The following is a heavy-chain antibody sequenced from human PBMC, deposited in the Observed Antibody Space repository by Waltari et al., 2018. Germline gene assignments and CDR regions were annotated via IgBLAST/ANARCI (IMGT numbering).Heavy chain of an antibody. V-gene: IGHV4-59*01. CDR1: GGSISSYY. D-gene: IGHD5-12*01. Sequence: QVQLQESGPGLVKPSETLSLTCNVSGGSISSYYWSWIRQPPGKGLEWIGYIYYRGSTMYNPSLKSRVTISVDTSKNQFSLKLSSVTAADTAVDYCARDWGDGYNANWYFDLWGRGTLVTVSS. CDR2: IYYRGST. CDR3: ARDWGDGYNANWYFDL. J-gene: IGHJ2*01.